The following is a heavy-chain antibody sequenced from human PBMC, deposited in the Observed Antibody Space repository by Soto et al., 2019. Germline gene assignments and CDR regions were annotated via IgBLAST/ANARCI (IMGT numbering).Heavy chain of an antibody. CDR3: ARGFGRSHFDY. Sequence: QVQVQESGPGLVRPSETLSLTCTVSGGSISSRDSYWGWIRQPPGKGLEWIGSFHYSGSTYYNPSLKSRVTISVATSKNQLSLRVTSVTAADTAVYYCARGFGRSHFDYWGQGTLVTVSS. J-gene: IGHJ4*02. CDR2: FHYSGST. V-gene: IGHV4-39*01. CDR1: GGSISSRDSY. D-gene: IGHD3-16*01.